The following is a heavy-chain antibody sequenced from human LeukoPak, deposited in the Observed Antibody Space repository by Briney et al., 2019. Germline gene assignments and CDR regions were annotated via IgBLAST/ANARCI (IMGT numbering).Heavy chain of an antibody. CDR1: GLSLSEYG. CDR2: VSYDGSHK. CDR3: ARDRINMMVLGHDSGLDC. J-gene: IGHJ4*02. D-gene: IGHD3-10*01. V-gene: IGHV3-30*03. Sequence: GGSLRLSCVGSGLSLSEYGIHWVRQAPGKGLEWVAVVSYDGSHKYYADSVKGQFTISRDASGDTVSLHMNSLRVEDTAVYYCARDRINMMVLGHDSGLDCWGQGTLVTVSS.